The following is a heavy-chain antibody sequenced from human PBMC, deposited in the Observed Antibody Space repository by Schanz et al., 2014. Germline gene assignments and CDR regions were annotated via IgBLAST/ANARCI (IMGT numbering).Heavy chain of an antibody. D-gene: IGHD5-18*01. J-gene: IGHJ3*02. CDR1: GYTFTSDS. Sequence: QVQLVQSGAEVKKPGASVKVSCKASGYTFTSDSMHWVRQAPGQGLEWMGMINPSGGSTTYAQKFQGRVTMTRDTSTSTVYMELSSLRSDDTALYYCTRGGYSYALSAFDIWGQGTMXTVSS. CDR2: INPSGGST. V-gene: IGHV1-46*01. CDR3: TRGGYSYALSAFDI.